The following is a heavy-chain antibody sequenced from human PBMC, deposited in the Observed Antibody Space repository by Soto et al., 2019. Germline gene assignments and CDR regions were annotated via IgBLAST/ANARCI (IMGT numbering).Heavy chain of an antibody. CDR3: GRGPSPRAPAGGTPYYYAMDV. D-gene: IGHD6-13*01. CDR2: MNPINGAT. J-gene: IGHJ6*02. Sequence: ASVKLSCKASGYDFTAYDINWVRQASGQWLEWMGWMNPINGATGTARRFQGRVSMTRNTATGTAYLELTSLRSDDTAVYYCGRGPSPRAPAGGTPYYYAMDVWGQGTTVTVSS. V-gene: IGHV1-8*02. CDR1: GYDFTAYD.